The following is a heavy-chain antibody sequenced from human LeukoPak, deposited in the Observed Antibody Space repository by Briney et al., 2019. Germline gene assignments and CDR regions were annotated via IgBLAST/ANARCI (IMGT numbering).Heavy chain of an antibody. J-gene: IGHJ4*02. CDR1: SYTFTQYG. CDR2: ISAYNGNT. CDR3: ARDVEAAFCSTSTCYDLVFDY. D-gene: IGHD2-2*01. V-gene: IGHV1-18*01. Sequence: AASVKVSCKASSYTFTQYGISWVRQAPGQGLEWMGWISAYNGNTNYVQKFQGRVTMTTDTSTSTAYMELTSLRSDDTAVYYCARDVEAAFCSTSTCYDLVFDYWGQGTLVTVSS.